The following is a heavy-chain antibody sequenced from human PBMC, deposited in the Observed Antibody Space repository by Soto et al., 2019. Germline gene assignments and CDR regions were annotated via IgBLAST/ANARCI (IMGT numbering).Heavy chain of an antibody. CDR3: ARESMSYDYSGRRD. J-gene: IGHJ4*02. V-gene: IGHV1-18*01. CDR2: ISGFNDNT. Sequence: QVQLVQSGAEVKKPGASVKVSCKASGYTFTNFGISWVRHAPGQGLEWMGWISGFNDNTNYAQKLQGRVTMTTDKSTGTAYIELRSLRSDDTAVYYWARESMSYDYSGRRDWGQGNVVSVPS. D-gene: IGHD4-4*01. CDR1: GYTFTNFG.